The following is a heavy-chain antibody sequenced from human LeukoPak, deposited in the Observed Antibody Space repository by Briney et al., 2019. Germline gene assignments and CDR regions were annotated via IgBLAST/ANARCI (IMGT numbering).Heavy chain of an antibody. J-gene: IGHJ3*02. D-gene: IGHD6-13*01. CDR3: ARRTSLGSWFSKAHAFDI. Sequence: SETLSLTCAVYCGSFSGYYWSWIRQPPGKGLEWIGEINHSGSTNYNPSLKSRVTISVDTSKNQFSLKLSSVTAADTAVYYCARRTSLGSWFSKAHAFDIWGQGTMVTVSS. V-gene: IGHV4-34*01. CDR1: CGSFSGYY. CDR2: INHSGST.